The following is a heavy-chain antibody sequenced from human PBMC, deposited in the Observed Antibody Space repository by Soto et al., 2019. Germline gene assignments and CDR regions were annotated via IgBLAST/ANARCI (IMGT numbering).Heavy chain of an antibody. Sequence: SLRLSCAAPGFHFNSFALSWVRQAPGEGLEWVSAISGSGGSTYYADSVKGRFTISRDNSKNTLYLQMNSLRAEDTAVYYCARTDFCSGSDCFRPFSVWGQGTTVTVSS. CDR1: GFHFNSFA. CDR2: ISGSGGST. CDR3: ARTDFCSGSDCFRPFSV. V-gene: IGHV3-23*01. D-gene: IGHD3-3*01. J-gene: IGHJ6*02.